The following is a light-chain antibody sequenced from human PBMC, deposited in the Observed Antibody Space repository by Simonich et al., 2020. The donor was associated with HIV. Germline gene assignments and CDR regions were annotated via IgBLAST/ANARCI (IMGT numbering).Light chain of an antibody. CDR2: GAS. V-gene: IGKV3-15*01. CDR1: QSVSSN. J-gene: IGKJ4*01. CDR3: QQYNNWPPMT. Sequence: EIVMTQSPATLSVSPGERATLSCRASQSVSSNLAWYQQKTGPAPRILIYGASTRATGIPARFSGSGSGTEFTLTISSMQSEDFAVYYCQQYNNWPPMTFGGGTKVEIK.